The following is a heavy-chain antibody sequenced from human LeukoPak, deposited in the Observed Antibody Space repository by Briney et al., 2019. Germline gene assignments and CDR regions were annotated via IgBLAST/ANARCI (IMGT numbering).Heavy chain of an antibody. J-gene: IGHJ4*02. D-gene: IGHD5-24*01. Sequence: PGGSLRLSCAASGFTFSIAWMSWVRQAPGKGLEWVSYISSSSSDTNYADSVKGRFTISRDNAKSSLYLQMSSLRAEDTAVYYCARGHTILTHWGQGTLVTVSS. V-gene: IGHV3-11*05. CDR1: GFTFSIAW. CDR3: ARGHTILTH. CDR2: ISSSSSDT.